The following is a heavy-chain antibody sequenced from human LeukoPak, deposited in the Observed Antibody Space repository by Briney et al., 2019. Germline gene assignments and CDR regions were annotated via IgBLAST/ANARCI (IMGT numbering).Heavy chain of an antibody. J-gene: IGHJ4*02. CDR1: GFTFSNYW. CDR3: ARDFRFLDDY. Sequence: PGGSLRLSCAASGFTFSNYWMTWVRQAPGKGLEWVGNIKQDGSEKHYVDSVKGRFTISRDNAKNSLYLQMNSLRAEDTAVYYCARDFRFLDDYWGQGTLVTVSS. D-gene: IGHD3-3*01. CDR2: IKQDGSEK. V-gene: IGHV3-7*01.